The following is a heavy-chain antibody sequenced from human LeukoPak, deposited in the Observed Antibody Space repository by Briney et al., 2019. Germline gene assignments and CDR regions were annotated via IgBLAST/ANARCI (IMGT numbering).Heavy chain of an antibody. V-gene: IGHV4-39*01. CDR3: ARITVKWELLGGFVDY. D-gene: IGHD1-26*01. CDR2: IYYSGST. CDR1: GGSISSSSYY. Sequence: SETLSLTCTVSGGSISSSSYYWGWIRQPPGKGLEWIGSIYYSGSTYYNPSLKSRVTISVDTSKNQFSLKLGSVTAADTAVYYCARITVKWELLGGFVDYWGQGTLVTVSS. J-gene: IGHJ4*02.